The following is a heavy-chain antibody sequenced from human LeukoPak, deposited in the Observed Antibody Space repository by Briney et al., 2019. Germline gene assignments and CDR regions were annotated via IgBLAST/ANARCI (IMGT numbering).Heavy chain of an antibody. Sequence: SETLSLTCTDSGGSISSYYWSCIRQPPGKGLEWIGYIYYSGSTNYNPSLKSRVTISVDTSKNQFSLKLSSVTAADTAVYYCARARGTMVRGVTVPFYYSGQGTLVTVSS. D-gene: IGHD3-10*01. J-gene: IGHJ4*02. CDR1: GGSISSYY. CDR3: ARARGTMVRGVTVPFYY. V-gene: IGHV4-59*01. CDR2: IYYSGST.